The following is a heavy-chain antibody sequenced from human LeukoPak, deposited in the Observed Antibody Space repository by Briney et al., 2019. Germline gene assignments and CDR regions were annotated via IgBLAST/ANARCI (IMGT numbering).Heavy chain of an antibody. J-gene: IGHJ6*02. CDR3: ARDQEGIAAAGTDYYYYGMDV. Sequence: GGSLRLSCAASGFTFSSYSMNWVRQAPGKGLEWVSSISSGSSYIYYADSVKGRFTISRDNAKNSLYLQMNSLRAEDTAVYYCARDQEGIAAAGTDYYYYGMDVWGQGTTVTVSS. CDR2: ISSGSSYI. CDR1: GFTFSSYS. V-gene: IGHV3-21*01. D-gene: IGHD6-13*01.